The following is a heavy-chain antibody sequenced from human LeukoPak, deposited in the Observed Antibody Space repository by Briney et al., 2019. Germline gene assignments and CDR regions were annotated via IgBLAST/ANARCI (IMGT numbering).Heavy chain of an antibody. J-gene: IGHJ3*02. CDR2: INPYNGET. CDR1: GYSFTSFA. D-gene: IGHD1-26*01. CDR3: ATVGKRRGAFDI. V-gene: IGHV1-18*01. Sequence: ASVKVSCKASGYSFTSFAISWVRQAPGQGLEWMGWINPYNGETNYAQKLQGRVTMTEDTSTDTAYMELSSLRSEDTAVYYCATVGKRRGAFDIWGQGTMVTVSS.